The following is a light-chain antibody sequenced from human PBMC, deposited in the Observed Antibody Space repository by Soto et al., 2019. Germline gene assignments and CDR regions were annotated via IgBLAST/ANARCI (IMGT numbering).Light chain of an antibody. CDR3: CSYAAGGTVI. J-gene: IGLJ2*01. V-gene: IGLV2-23*02. CDR1: SSDVGSHSL. CDR2: EVT. Sequence: QSALTQPASVSGSPGQSITISCTGTSSDVGSHSLVSWYQQHPGKVPKLLICEVTRRPSGVSTRFSGSKSGNTASLTISGLQAEDEADYYCCSYAAGGTVIFGGGTKVTVL.